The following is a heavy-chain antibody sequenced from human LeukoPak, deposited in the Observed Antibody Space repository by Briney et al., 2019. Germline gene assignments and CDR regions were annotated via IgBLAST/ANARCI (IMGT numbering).Heavy chain of an antibody. Sequence: QPGGSLRLSCAASGFTFSSYGMHWVRQAPGKGLEWVAVKSYDGSNKYYADSVKGRFTISRDNSKNTLYLQMNSLRAEDTAVYYCAKTLWGPRSCPDYWGQGTLVTVSS. V-gene: IGHV3-30*18. CDR1: GFTFSSYG. J-gene: IGHJ4*02. CDR2: KSYDGSNK. D-gene: IGHD3-16*01. CDR3: AKTLWGPRSCPDY.